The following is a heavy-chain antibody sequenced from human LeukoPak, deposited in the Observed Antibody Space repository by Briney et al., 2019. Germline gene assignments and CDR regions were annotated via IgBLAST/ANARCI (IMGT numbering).Heavy chain of an antibody. Sequence: GGSLRLSCAASGFTFSSYWMHWVRQAPGKGLVWVSRINSDGSSTSYADSVKGRFTISRDNSKNTLYLQMNSLRAEDTAVYYCAKGSIRGYDFWSGYSGVVFDIWGQGTMVTVSS. D-gene: IGHD3-3*01. J-gene: IGHJ3*02. CDR2: INSDGSST. V-gene: IGHV3-74*01. CDR1: GFTFSSYW. CDR3: AKGSIRGYDFWSGYSGVVFDI.